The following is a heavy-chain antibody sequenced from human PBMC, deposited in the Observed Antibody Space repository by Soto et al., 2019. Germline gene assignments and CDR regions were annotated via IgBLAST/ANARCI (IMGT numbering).Heavy chain of an antibody. D-gene: IGHD1-1*01. CDR1: GGTFSNYP. V-gene: IGHV1-69*01. Sequence: QVQLVQSGAEAKKPGSSVKVSCKASGGTFSNYPISWVRQAPGQGLGWMGAIIPIFGTTNYAQKFQGRVTITADESASTAYMELSSLTSADTALYYCARPRTVATTKGYDYWGQGTLVTVSS. CDR3: ARPRTVATTKGYDY. CDR2: IIPIFGTT. J-gene: IGHJ4*02.